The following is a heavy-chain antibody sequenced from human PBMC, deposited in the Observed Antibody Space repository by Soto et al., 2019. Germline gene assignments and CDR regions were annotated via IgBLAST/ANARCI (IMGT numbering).Heavy chain of an antibody. J-gene: IGHJ4*02. V-gene: IGHV1-3*01. CDR2: INPGNGNT. Sequence: GASVEVSCKASGYTFTSYGINWVRQAPGRGLEWMGWINPGNGNTKYSQQFQGRVIIDRDTSASTAYMELGSLRSEDTAVYYCARGGYFDSSNYLAYWGLGTLVTVSS. CDR1: GYTFTSYG. D-gene: IGHD3-22*01. CDR3: ARGGYFDSSNYLAY.